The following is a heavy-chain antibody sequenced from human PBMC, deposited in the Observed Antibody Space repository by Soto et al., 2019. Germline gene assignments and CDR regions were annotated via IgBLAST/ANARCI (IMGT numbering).Heavy chain of an antibody. D-gene: IGHD6-13*01. CDR1: GYTFTGYY. J-gene: IGHJ6*03. CDR2: INPNSGGT. V-gene: IGHV1-2*04. Sequence: ASVKVSCKASGYTFTGYYMHWVRQAPGQGLEWMGWINPNSGGTNYAQKFQGWVTMTRDTSISTAYMELSRLRSDDTAVYYCARGLEGRQLAPIYYMDVWGKGTTVTVSS. CDR3: ARGLEGRQLAPIYYMDV.